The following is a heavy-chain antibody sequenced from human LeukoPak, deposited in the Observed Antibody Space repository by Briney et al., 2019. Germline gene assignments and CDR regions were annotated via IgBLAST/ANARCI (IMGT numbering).Heavy chain of an antibody. V-gene: IGHV3-30-3*01. CDR1: GFTFSSYA. Sequence: GRSLRLSCAASGFTFSSYAMHWVRQAPGKGLEWVAVISYDGSNKYYADSVKGRFTTSRDNAKKSLYLQMNSLRGEDTAVYYCARVGDNWFDPWGQGTLVTVSS. CDR3: ARVGDNWFDP. J-gene: IGHJ5*02. CDR2: ISYDGSNK.